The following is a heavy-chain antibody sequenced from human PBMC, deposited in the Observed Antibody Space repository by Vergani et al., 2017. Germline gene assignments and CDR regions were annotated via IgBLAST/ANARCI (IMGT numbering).Heavy chain of an antibody. D-gene: IGHD3-10*01. J-gene: IGHJ4*02. CDR3: AKGSKLHSEKWFGELLYDY. CDR1: GFTFSSYG. V-gene: IGHV3-33*06. Sequence: QVQLVESGGGVVQPGRSLRLSCAASGFTFSSYGMHWVRQAPGKGLEWVAVIWYDGSNKYYADSVKGRFTISRDNSKNTLYLQMNSLRAEDTAVYYCAKGSKLHSEKWFGELLYDYWGQGTLVTVSS. CDR2: IWYDGSNK.